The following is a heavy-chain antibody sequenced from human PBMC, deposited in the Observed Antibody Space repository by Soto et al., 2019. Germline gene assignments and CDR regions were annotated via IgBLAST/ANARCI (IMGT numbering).Heavy chain of an antibody. CDR1: GGTFSSYA. V-gene: IGHV1-69*13. D-gene: IGHD5-12*01. J-gene: IGHJ4*02. CDR2: IIPIFGTA. Sequence: SVKVSCKASGGTFSSYAISWVRQAPGQGLEWMGGIIPIFGTANYAQKFQGRVTITADESTSTAYMELSSLRSEDTAVYYCATPPPTTTVKAPLDYWGQGTLVTVSS. CDR3: ATPPPTTTVKAPLDY.